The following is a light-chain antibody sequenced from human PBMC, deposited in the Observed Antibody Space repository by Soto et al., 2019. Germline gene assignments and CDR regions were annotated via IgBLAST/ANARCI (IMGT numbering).Light chain of an antibody. V-gene: IGKV3-20*01. CDR2: DAS. CDR1: QSVSSSY. Sequence: EIVLTQSPGTLSLSPGERATLFCRASQSVSSSYLAWYQQKPGQAPRLLIYDASSRATGIPDRFSGSGSGTDFTLTISRLEPEDFAVYYCQQYDSSRTFGQGTKVEIK. J-gene: IGKJ1*01. CDR3: QQYDSSRT.